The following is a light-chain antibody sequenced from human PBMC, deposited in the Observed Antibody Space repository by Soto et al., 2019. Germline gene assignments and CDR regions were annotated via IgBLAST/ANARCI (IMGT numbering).Light chain of an antibody. Sequence: IQLTQSPSSLSASVGDRVTITCRASQGISSFLAWYQQNPGKAPKLLIYGASTLQSGVPSRFSGSGSGTDFTLTIGSLQPEDFATYYCQRLNSFPTPFGPGNKVDIK. CDR3: QRLNSFPTP. V-gene: IGKV1-9*01. J-gene: IGKJ3*01. CDR1: QGISSF. CDR2: GAS.